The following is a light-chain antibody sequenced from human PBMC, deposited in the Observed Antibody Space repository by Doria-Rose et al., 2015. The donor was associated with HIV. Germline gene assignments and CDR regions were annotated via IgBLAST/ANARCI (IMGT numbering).Light chain of an antibody. CDR2: WAS. CDR3: QQYYDTPS. CDR1: QSLLYTSKNY. Sequence: EIVLTQSPASLGMSLGERATLNCKSNQSLLYTSKNYLAWYQQKPGQHPKLLIYWASTRQSGVPARFSGSGPGTDFTLTISSLEAEDVAVYYCQQYYDTPSFGPGTTVDIK. J-gene: IGKJ3*01. V-gene: IGKV4-1*01.